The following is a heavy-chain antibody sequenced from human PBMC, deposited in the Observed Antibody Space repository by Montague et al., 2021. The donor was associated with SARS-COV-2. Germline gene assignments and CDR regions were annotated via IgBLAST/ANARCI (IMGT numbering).Heavy chain of an antibody. D-gene: IGHD3-9*01. J-gene: IGHJ4*02. CDR3: ASGYDLLTGYYPFDY. CDR2: ISYDGSNK. Sequence: SLRLSCAASGFTFSSDAMHWVRQAPGKGLEWVAVISYDGSNKYYADSVKGRFTISRDNSKNTLYLQMNSLRAEDTAVYYCASGYDLLTGYYPFDYWGQGTLVTVSS. CDR1: GFTFSSDA. V-gene: IGHV3-30*04.